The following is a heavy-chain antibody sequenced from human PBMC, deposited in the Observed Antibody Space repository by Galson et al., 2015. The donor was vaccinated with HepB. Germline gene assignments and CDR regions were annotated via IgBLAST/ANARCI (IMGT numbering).Heavy chain of an antibody. CDR2: IWSDGTNK. CDR3: ARDKLVAAAPLDY. J-gene: IGHJ4*02. CDR1: GFTFSNYG. D-gene: IGHD6-13*01. V-gene: IGHV3-33*01. Sequence: SLRLSCAASGFTFSNYGMQWVRKAPGKGLEWVALIWSDGTNKYYADSVKGRFTNSRDNNKNTLYLQMDSLRGEDTAVYYCARDKLVAAAPLDYWGQGTLVTISS.